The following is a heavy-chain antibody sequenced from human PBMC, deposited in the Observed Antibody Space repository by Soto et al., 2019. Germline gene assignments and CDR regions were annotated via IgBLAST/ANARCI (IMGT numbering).Heavy chain of an antibody. V-gene: IGHV4-39*01. Sequence: PSETLSLTCTVSGGSSSSSIYYWGWIRQPPGKGLEWIGSIYYSGSTYYNPSLKSRVTISVDTSKNQFSLKLSSVTAADTAVYYCACCVSGGYGYGFYYYGMDVWGQGTTVT. CDR2: IYYSGST. CDR3: ACCVSGGYGYGFYYYGMDV. CDR1: GGSSSSSIYY. D-gene: IGHD5-18*01. J-gene: IGHJ6*02.